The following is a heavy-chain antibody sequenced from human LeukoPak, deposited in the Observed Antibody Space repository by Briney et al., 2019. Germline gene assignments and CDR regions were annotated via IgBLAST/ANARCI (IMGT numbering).Heavy chain of an antibody. CDR1: GGSLSSGGYY. CDR2: IYYSGST. Sequence: SETLSLTRAFSGGSLSSGGYYWSWIRQHPGKGLEWIGYIYYSGSTYYNPSLKSRVTISVDTSKNQFSLKLSSVTAADTAVYYCASGRWLQYSGFDYWGQGTLVTVSS. J-gene: IGHJ4*02. V-gene: IGHV4-31*11. D-gene: IGHD5-24*01. CDR3: ASGRWLQYSGFDY.